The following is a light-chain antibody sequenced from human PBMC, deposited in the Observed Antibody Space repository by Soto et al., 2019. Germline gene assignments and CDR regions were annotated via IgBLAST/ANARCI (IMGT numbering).Light chain of an antibody. CDR2: GAS. CDR1: QPVNNN. V-gene: IGKV3-15*01. J-gene: IGKJ1*01. Sequence: IVMTQSPATLSVSPGDRATLSCRSRQPVNNNLAWYQHKPGQAPRLLIYGASTRATGISARFSGGGSGTEFTLTISSLQSEDFALYFCQQYNKWPWTFGQGTKVDI. CDR3: QQYNKWPWT.